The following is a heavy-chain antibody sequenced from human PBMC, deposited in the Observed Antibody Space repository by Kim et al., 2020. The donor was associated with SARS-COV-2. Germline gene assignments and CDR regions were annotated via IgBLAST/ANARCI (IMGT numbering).Heavy chain of an antibody. Sequence: SETLSLTCTVSGGSISSYYWSWIRQPPGKGLEWIGYIYYSGSTNYNPSLKSRVTISVDTSKNQFSLKLSSVTAADTAVYYCARSGGSGSYYLYYYYGMDVWGQGTTVTVSS. CDR2: IYYSGST. D-gene: IGHD3-10*01. V-gene: IGHV4-59*01. J-gene: IGHJ6*02. CDR3: ARSGGSGSYYLYYYYGMDV. CDR1: GGSISSYY.